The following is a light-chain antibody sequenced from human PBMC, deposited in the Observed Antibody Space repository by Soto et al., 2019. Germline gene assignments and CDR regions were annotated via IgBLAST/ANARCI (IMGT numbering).Light chain of an antibody. CDR1: QSVSSSY. CDR3: QQYGSSPRT. Sequence: EIVLTQSPGTLSLSPGERATLSCRASQSVSSSYLAWYQQKPGQAPRLLIYVASSRATGIPDMFSGSGSGTDFTFSISRLEPEYFAVYYCQQYGSSPRTFGQGTKVEIK. V-gene: IGKV3-20*01. CDR2: VAS. J-gene: IGKJ1*01.